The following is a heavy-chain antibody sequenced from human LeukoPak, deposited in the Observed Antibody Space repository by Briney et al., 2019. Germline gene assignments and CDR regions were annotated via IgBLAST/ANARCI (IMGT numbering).Heavy chain of an antibody. Sequence: GGSLRLSCAASGFTFSSYGMSWVRQAPGKGLEWVSAISGSGGSTYYADSVKGRFTISRDNSKNTLYLQMNSVRAEDTAVYYCAKVYWERDYYGSGGGEFDYWGQETLVTVSS. CDR2: ISGSGGST. V-gene: IGHV3-23*01. CDR3: AKVYWERDYYGSGGGEFDY. D-gene: IGHD3-10*01. J-gene: IGHJ4*02. CDR1: GFTFSSYG.